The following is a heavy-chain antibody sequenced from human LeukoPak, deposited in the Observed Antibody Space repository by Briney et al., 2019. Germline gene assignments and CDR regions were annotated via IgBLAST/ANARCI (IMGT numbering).Heavy chain of an antibody. CDR1: GGSISSSSYY. D-gene: IGHD4-11*01. V-gene: IGHV4-39*07. Sequence: PSETLSLTCTVSGGSISSSSYYWGWIRQPPGKGLEWIGSIYYSGSTYYNPSLKSRVTISVDTSKNQFSLKLSSVTAADTAVYYCAREQAVTTTDFLYNWFDPWGQGTLVTVSS. CDR3: AREQAVTTTDFLYNWFDP. J-gene: IGHJ5*02. CDR2: IYYSGST.